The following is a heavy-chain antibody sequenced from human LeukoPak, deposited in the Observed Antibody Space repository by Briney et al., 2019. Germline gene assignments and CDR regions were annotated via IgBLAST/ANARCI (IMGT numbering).Heavy chain of an antibody. CDR2: INWNGGST. CDR1: GFTFDDYG. V-gene: IGHV3-20*04. J-gene: IGHJ6*03. CDR3: ARGGLKWLRSDYYYYYMDV. D-gene: IGHD5-12*01. Sequence: GGSLRLSCAASGFTFDDYGMSWVRQAPGKGLEWVSGINWNGGSTGYADSVKGRFTISRDNAKNSLYLQMNSLRAEDTALYYCARGGLKWLRSDYYYYYMDVWGKGTTVTVSS.